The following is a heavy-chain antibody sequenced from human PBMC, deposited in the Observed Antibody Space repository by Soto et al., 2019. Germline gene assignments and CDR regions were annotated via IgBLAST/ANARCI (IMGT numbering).Heavy chain of an antibody. CDR3: ARELAGYSSGWYGYYYGMDV. Sequence: PGGSLRLSCAASGFTFSSYGMHWVRQAPGKGLEWVAVIWYDGSNKYYAGSVKGRFTISRDNSKNTLYLQMNSRRAEDTAVYYCARELAGYSSGWYGYYYGMDVWGQGTTVTVSS. CDR2: IWYDGSNK. D-gene: IGHD6-19*01. V-gene: IGHV3-33*01. J-gene: IGHJ6*02. CDR1: GFTFSSYG.